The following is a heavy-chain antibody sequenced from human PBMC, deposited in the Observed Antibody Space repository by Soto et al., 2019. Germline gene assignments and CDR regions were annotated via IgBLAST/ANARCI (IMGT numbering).Heavy chain of an antibody. CDR2: ISYDGSNT. CDR1: GFTFSSYG. V-gene: IGHV3-30*18. CDR3: AKYKGTAMGSYYYYYYMDV. Sequence: GGSLRLSCAASGFTFSSYGMHWVRQAPGKGLEWVAVISYDGSNTYYADSVKGRFTISRDNSKNTLYLQMNSLRAEDTAVYYCAKYKGTAMGSYYYYYYMDVWGKGTTVPVS. D-gene: IGHD5-18*01. J-gene: IGHJ6*03.